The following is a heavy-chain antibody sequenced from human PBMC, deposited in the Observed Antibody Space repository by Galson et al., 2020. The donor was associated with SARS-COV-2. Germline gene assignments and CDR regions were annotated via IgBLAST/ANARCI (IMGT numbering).Heavy chain of an antibody. J-gene: IGHJ4*02. V-gene: IGHV4-30-4*07. Sequence: SETLSLTCAVSGGSISSGGYSWSWIRQPTGKGLEWIGYIYYSGSTYYNPSLKSRVTISVDTSKNQFSLKLSSVTAADTAVYYCARANDYGDYWPFDYWGQGTLVTVSS. CDR2: IYYSGST. CDR3: ARANDYGDYWPFDY. D-gene: IGHD4-17*01. CDR1: GGSISSGGYS.